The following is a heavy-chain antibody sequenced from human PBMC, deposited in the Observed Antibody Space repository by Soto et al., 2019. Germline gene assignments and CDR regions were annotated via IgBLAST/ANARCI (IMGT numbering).Heavy chain of an antibody. J-gene: IGHJ5*02. Sequence: PSETLSLTCTVSGGSISSGGYYWSWIRQHPGKGLEWIGYIYYSGSTYYNPSLKSRVTISVDTSKNQFSLKLSSVTAADTAVYYYARVSTTFGGVIAWFDPWGQGTLVTVSS. D-gene: IGHD3-16*02. V-gene: IGHV4-31*03. CDR2: IYYSGST. CDR3: ARVSTTFGGVIAWFDP. CDR1: GGSISSGGYY.